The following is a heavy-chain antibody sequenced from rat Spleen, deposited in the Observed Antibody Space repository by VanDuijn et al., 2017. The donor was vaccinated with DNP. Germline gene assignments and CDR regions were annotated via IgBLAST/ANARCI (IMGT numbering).Heavy chain of an antibody. J-gene: IGHJ2*01. V-gene: IGHV5-25*01. CDR1: GFTFSHYY. CDR3: ARWNSGHFDY. CDR2: ISTGSGNT. Sequence: EVQLVESGGGLVQPGKSLKLSCAASGFTFSHYYMAWVRQAPTKGLEWVASISTGSGNTYYRDSVKGRFTISRDNAKNTLYLQMNSLRSEDMATYYCARWNSGHFDYWGQGVMVPVSS. D-gene: IGHD4-3*01.